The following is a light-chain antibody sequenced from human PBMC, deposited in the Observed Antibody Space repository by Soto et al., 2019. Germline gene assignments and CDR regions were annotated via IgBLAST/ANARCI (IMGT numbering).Light chain of an antibody. CDR2: GAS. CDR1: QSVSSSY. V-gene: IGKV3-20*01. J-gene: IGKJ3*01. Sequence: EIVLTQSPGTLSLSPGERATLSCRASQSVSSSYLAWYQQKPGQAPRPLIYGASSRATGIPDRCSGSGSGTDFTLTICRLEPEDFTVYYCQQYGISPFTFGPGTKVDV. CDR3: QQYGISPFT.